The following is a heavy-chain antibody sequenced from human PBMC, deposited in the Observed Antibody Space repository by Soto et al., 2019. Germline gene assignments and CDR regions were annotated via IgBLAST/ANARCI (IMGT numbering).Heavy chain of an antibody. CDR1: GGTFSSYI. CDR3: ARDSGSFGGY. J-gene: IGHJ4*02. V-gene: IGHV1-69*08. Sequence: QVQLVQSGAEVKKPGSSVKVSCKASGGTFSSYIISWVRQAPGQGLEWMGRIIPILGIANYAQKFQGRVTITADKSTSTAYMELSSLRSEDTAVYYCARDSGSFGGYWGQGTLVTVSS. D-gene: IGHD3-16*01. CDR2: IIPILGIA.